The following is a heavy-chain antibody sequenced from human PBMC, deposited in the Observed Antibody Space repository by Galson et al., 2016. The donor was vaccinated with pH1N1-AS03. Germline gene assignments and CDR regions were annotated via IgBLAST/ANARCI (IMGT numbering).Heavy chain of an antibody. CDR3: ARDYIVGATRGAGTFDV. V-gene: IGHV3-30-3*01. CDR2: ISYDGSNK. Sequence: QAPGKGLDWVAVISYDGSNKYYEDSVKGRFTISRDSSKNTLYLQMSSLRPEDTAMYYCARDYIVGATRGAGTFDVWGHGTMVTVSS. D-gene: IGHD1-26*01. J-gene: IGHJ3*01.